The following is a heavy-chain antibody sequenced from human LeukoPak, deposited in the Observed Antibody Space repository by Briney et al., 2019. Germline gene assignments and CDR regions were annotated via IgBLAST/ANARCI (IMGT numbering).Heavy chain of an antibody. D-gene: IGHD3-9*01. J-gene: IGHJ5*02. V-gene: IGHV1-2*02. CDR2: INSDSGFT. Sequence: ASVKVSCKASGYTFTGYYMNWVRQAPGQGLEWMGWINSDSGFTKYAQKFQGRVTTTRDTSITTVYMDLTRLTSDDTAVYYCARNFDMKGFDPWGQGTLVTVSS. CDR1: GYTFTGYY. CDR3: ARNFDMKGFDP.